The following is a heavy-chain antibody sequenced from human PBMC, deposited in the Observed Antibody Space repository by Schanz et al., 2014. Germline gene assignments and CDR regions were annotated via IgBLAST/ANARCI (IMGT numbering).Heavy chain of an antibody. D-gene: IGHD3-9*01. CDR3: AKAEYDILTDSYSRLDP. V-gene: IGHV1-18*01. CDR2: ISAYNGNT. CDR1: GYTFTTYA. Sequence: QVQLVQSGAEVKKPGASVRVSCKASGYTFTTYAMSWVRQAPGQGLEWVGWISAYNGNTKYPQKLQGRVTMTTDTSTSTAHKELRSLRSDDTAVYYCAKAEYDILTDSYSRLDPWGQGTLVTVSS. J-gene: IGHJ5*02.